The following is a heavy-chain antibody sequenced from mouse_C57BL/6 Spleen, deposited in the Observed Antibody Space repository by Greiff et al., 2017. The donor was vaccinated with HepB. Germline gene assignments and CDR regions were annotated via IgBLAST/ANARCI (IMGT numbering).Heavy chain of an antibody. V-gene: IGHV5-12*01. CDR2: ISNGGGST. Sequence: EVMLVESGGGLVQPGGSLKLSCAASGFTFSDYYMYWVRQTPEKRLEWVAYISNGGGSTYYPDTVKGRFTISRDNAKNTLYLQMSRLKSEDTAMYYCARHKRGYAMDYWGQGTSVTVSS. J-gene: IGHJ4*01. CDR3: ARHKRGYAMDY. CDR1: GFTFSDYY.